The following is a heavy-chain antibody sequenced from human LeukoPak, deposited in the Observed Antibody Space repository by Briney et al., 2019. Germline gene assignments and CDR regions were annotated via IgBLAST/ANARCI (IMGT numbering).Heavy chain of an antibody. Sequence: GGSLRLSCAASGFTFSKYAMSWVRQAPGKGPEWVSGITNSGGGPSSADSVKGRFTISRDNSKNTLYLQMNSLRAEDTAVFYCAKRYGDSTGWFFDFWGQGSLVTVSS. CDR1: GFTFSKYA. CDR2: ITNSGGGP. V-gene: IGHV3-23*01. D-gene: IGHD6-13*01. CDR3: AKRYGDSTGWFFDF. J-gene: IGHJ4*02.